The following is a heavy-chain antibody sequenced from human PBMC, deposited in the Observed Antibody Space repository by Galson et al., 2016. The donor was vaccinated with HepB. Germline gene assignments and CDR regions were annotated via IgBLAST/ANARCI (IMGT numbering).Heavy chain of an antibody. CDR3: ARRRSTPWGHYFDY. CDR2: MYYSGSA. Sequence: SETVSLTCTVSCDSVSSYYWSWIRQPPGKGLEWITYMYYSGSAKYNPSLKSRVTIAIDTSKNQFSLKLYSVTAADTAVYYCARRRSTPWGHYFDYRGQGALVTVSS. J-gene: IGHJ4*02. V-gene: IGHV4-59*02. CDR1: CDSVSSYY. D-gene: IGHD7-27*01.